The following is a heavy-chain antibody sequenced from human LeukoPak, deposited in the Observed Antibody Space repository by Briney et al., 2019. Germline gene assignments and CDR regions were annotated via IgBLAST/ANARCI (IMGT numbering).Heavy chain of an antibody. D-gene: IGHD6-19*01. J-gene: IGHJ6*02. V-gene: IGHV3-23*01. Sequence: QTGGSLRLSCAASGFTFSSYAMSWVRPAPGKGLEWVSAISGSGGSTYYADSVKGRFTISRDNSENTLYLQMNSLRAEDTAVYNSTRQQSTTAVAGLDGVDVWGQGTPVTVSS. CDR1: GFTFSSYA. CDR3: TRQQSTTAVAGLDGVDV. CDR2: ISGSGGST.